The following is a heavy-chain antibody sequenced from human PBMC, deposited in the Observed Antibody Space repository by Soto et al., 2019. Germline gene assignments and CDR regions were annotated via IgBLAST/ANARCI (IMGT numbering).Heavy chain of an antibody. CDR1: GGTFSSYG. Sequence: ASVKVSCKASGGTFSSYGISWVRQAPGQGLEWMGGMIPIFGTTSYAQKFQGRVTITADESTSTAYMELSSLRSEDTAVYYCATGIAVAGHLYYFDYRGQGTLVTVS. J-gene: IGHJ4*02. CDR2: MIPIFGTT. CDR3: ATGIAVAGHLYYFDY. D-gene: IGHD6-19*01. V-gene: IGHV1-69*13.